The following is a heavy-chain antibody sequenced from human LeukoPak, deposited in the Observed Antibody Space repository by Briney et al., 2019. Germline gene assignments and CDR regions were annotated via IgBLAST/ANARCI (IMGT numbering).Heavy chain of an antibody. Sequence: SETLSLSCTLSDGSTSSYYWTCIRQPPGKGLEYIGYIHYSGDTNYNPSLKSRVTTSVDTSKNQVSLKLSSVTAADTAVYYCARTDYGSEGEDSAFDIWGQETMVTVSS. CDR2: IHYSGDT. CDR1: DGSTSSYY. CDR3: ARTDYGSEGEDSAFDI. D-gene: IGHD3-10*01. J-gene: IGHJ3*02. V-gene: IGHV4-59*08.